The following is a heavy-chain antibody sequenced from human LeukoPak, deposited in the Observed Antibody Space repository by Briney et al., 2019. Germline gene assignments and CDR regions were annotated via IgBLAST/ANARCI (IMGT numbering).Heavy chain of an antibody. V-gene: IGHV4-59*01. Sequence: PSETLSLTCTVSGGSISSYYWSWIRQPPGKGLEWIGYIYYSGSTNYNPSLKSRVTISVDTSKNQFSLKLSSVTAADTAVYYCARDRGYCSSTSCYVRRNDAFDIWGQGTMVTVSS. D-gene: IGHD2-2*01. CDR3: ARDRGYCSSTSCYVRRNDAFDI. CDR2: IYYSGST. CDR1: GGSISSYY. J-gene: IGHJ3*02.